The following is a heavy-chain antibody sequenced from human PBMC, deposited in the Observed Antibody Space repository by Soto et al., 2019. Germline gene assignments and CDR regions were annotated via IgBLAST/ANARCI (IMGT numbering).Heavy chain of an antibody. J-gene: IGHJ6*03. D-gene: IGHD4-4*01. Sequence: GGSLRLSCAASGFTFSSYAMSWVRQAPGKGLEWVSAISGSGGSTYYADSVKGRFTISRDNSKNTLYLQMNSLRAEETAVYYCAKTPPPRYTVTTGQDYYYYYMDVWGKGTTVTVSS. CDR1: GFTFSSYA. V-gene: IGHV3-23*01. CDR3: AKTPPPRYTVTTGQDYYYYYMDV. CDR2: ISGSGGST.